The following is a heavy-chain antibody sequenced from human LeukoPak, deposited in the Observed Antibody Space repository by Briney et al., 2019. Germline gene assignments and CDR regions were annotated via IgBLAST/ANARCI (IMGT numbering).Heavy chain of an antibody. CDR1: GFTFSNAW. Sequence: GGSLRLSCAASGFTFSNAWMNWVRQAPGKGLEWVGRIKSETDGGTTDYAAPVKGRFTISRDDPKNTLYLQMDSLKTEDTAVYYCAKYYRRGPPYYYYGMDVWGQGTTVTVSS. CDR3: AKYYRRGPPYYYYGMDV. J-gene: IGHJ6*02. CDR2: IKSETDGGTT. V-gene: IGHV3-15*01. D-gene: IGHD1-26*01.